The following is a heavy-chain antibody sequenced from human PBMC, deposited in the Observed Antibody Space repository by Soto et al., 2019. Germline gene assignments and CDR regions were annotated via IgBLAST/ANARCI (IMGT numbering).Heavy chain of an antibody. CDR3: ARLGYSRSWHPGINWFDT. J-gene: IGHJ5*02. D-gene: IGHD6-13*01. Sequence: SVKVSCKASGGTFSSYAISWVRQAPGQGLEWMGGIIPIFGTANYAQKFQGRVTITADESTSTAYMELSSLRSEDTAVYYCARLGYSRSWHPGINWFDTWGQGTLVTVSS. CDR2: IIPIFGTA. V-gene: IGHV1-69*13. CDR1: GGTFSSYA.